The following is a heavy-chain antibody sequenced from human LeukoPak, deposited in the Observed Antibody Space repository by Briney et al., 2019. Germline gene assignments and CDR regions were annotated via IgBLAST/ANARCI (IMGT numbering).Heavy chain of an antibody. CDR3: ARDLGAAGVSRGWPDAFDI. D-gene: IGHD6-19*01. CDR2: IYYSGST. V-gene: IGHV4-59*12. CDR1: GGSISSYY. J-gene: IGHJ3*02. Sequence: SETLSLTCTVSGGSISSYYWSWIRQPPGKGLEWIGYIYYSGSTNYNPSLKSRVTMSVDTSKNQFSLKLSSVPAADTAVYYCARDLGAAGVSRGWPDAFDIWGQGTMVTVSS.